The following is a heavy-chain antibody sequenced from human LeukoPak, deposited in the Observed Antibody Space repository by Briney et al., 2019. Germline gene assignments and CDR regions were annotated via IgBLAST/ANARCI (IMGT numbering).Heavy chain of an antibody. D-gene: IGHD5-18*01. CDR1: GFTFSSYA. CDR2: ISSSGNTK. CDR3: AMYTAMAFDY. Sequence: GGSLRLSCAASGFTFSSYAMNWVRQAPGKGLEWVSYISSSGNTKYYADSVKGRFTISRDNAKNSLYLQMNSLGAEDTAVYYCAMYTAMAFDYWGQGTLVTVSS. J-gene: IGHJ4*02. V-gene: IGHV3-48*03.